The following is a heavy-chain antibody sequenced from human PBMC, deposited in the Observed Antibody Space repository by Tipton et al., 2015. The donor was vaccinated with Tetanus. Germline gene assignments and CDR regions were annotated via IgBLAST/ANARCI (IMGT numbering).Heavy chain of an antibody. CDR3: AASELVARGGFRAFDI. V-gene: IGHV5-51*01. CDR1: GYSFTSYW. D-gene: IGHD5-12*01. J-gene: IGHJ3*02. CDR2: IYPGDSDT. Sequence: VQLVQSGAEVKKPGESLKISCKGSGYSFTSYWIGWVRQMPGKGLEWMGSIYPGDSDTKYSPSFQGQVTISADKSINTAYLQWSRLKASDTVMYYCAASELVARGGFRAFDIWGQGTMVTVSS.